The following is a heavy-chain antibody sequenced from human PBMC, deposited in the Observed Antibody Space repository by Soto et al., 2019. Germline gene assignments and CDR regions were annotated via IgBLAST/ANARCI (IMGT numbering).Heavy chain of an antibody. D-gene: IGHD6-19*01. CDR1: GGSVSSGSYY. V-gene: IGHV4-61*01. CDR2: IYYSGST. Sequence: SETLSLTCTVSGGSVSSGSYYWSWIRQPPGKGLEWIGYIYYSGSTKYNPSLKSRVTISVDTSKNQFSLKLSSVTAADTAVYYCARDRVGGGWLVVASDWGQGTLVTVAS. CDR3: ARDRVGGGWLVVASD. J-gene: IGHJ4*02.